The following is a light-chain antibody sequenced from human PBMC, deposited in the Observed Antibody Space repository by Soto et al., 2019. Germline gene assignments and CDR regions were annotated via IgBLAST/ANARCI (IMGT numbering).Light chain of an antibody. J-gene: IGLJ1*01. CDR2: ANN. CDR1: SSNIGSNT. Sequence: SVLAWTPSASGTPGQRVTISCSGSSSNIGSNTVNWYQQLPGTAPKLLIHANNQRPSGVPDRFSGSKSGTSASLAISWLQSEEADYYCAAWDDSLNGYVFGTGTKVTVL. V-gene: IGLV1-44*01. CDR3: AAWDDSLNGYV.